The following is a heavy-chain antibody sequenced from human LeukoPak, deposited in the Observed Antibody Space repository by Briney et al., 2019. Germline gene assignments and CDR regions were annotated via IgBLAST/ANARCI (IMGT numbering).Heavy chain of an antibody. D-gene: IGHD4-17*01. J-gene: IGHJ6*02. CDR2: IDPNSGGT. Sequence: ASVKVSCKASGGTFSSYAISWVRQAPGQGLEWMGWIDPNSGGTNYAQKFQGWVTMTRDTSISTAYMELSRLRSDDTAVYYCARADGDYVHYGMDVWGQGTTVTVSS. V-gene: IGHV1-2*04. CDR3: ARADGDYVHYGMDV. CDR1: GGTFSSYA.